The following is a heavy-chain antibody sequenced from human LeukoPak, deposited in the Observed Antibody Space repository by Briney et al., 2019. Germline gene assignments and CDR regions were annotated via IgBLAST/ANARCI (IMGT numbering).Heavy chain of an antibody. CDR2: IYYSGST. CDR1: GGSISSSSYY. D-gene: IGHD3-22*01. Sequence: PSETLSLTCTVSGGSISSSSYYWGWIRQPPGKGLEWIGSIYYSGSTYYNPSLKSRVTISVDTSKNQFSLKLSSVTAADTAVYYCARVGVGSGYYYSTPGELDYWGQGTLVTVSS. CDR3: ARVGVGSGYYYSTPGELDY. J-gene: IGHJ4*02. V-gene: IGHV4-39*07.